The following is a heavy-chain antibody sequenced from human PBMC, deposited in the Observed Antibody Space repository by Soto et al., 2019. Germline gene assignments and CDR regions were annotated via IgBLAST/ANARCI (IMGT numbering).Heavy chain of an antibody. CDR1: GFTFSSYA. V-gene: IGHV3-23*01. CDR2: ISGSGGST. CDR3: ASSTQNDFWSGYYYYGMDV. Sequence: AGGSLRLSCTVSGFTFSSYAMSWVRQAPGKGLEWVSAISGSGGSTYYADSVKGRFTISRDNSKNTLYLQMNSLRAEDTAVYYCASSTQNDFWSGYYYYGMDVWGQGTTVTVSS. D-gene: IGHD3-3*01. J-gene: IGHJ6*02.